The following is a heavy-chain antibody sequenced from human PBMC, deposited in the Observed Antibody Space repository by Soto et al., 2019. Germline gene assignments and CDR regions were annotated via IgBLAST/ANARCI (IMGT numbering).Heavy chain of an antibody. CDR3: ARDGVATGNVNFDY. CDR1: GYIFTKSA. Sequence: ASVKVSCKASGYIFTKSAMHWVRQAPGQRLEWMGWISGGSGNTKYSPKFQNRLTITRDTSASTAYMELSSLRSEDTALYYCARDGVATGNVNFDYWGQGALVTAPQ. CDR2: ISGGSGNT. D-gene: IGHD3-9*01. V-gene: IGHV1-3*01. J-gene: IGHJ4*02.